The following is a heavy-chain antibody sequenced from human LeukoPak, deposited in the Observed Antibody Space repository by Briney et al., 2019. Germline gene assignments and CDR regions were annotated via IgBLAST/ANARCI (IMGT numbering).Heavy chain of an antibody. CDR2: ISSSSTT. V-gene: IGHV3-48*04. D-gene: IGHD1-1*01. CDR3: ASAERGVPDDY. J-gene: IGHJ4*02. Sequence: GGSLRLSCAASGFTFSSYAMSWVRQASGKGLEWVSYISSSSTTYYVDSVKGRFTISRDSAKNSLYLQMNSLRVEDTALYYCASAERGVPDDYWGQGTLVTVSS. CDR1: GFTFSSYA.